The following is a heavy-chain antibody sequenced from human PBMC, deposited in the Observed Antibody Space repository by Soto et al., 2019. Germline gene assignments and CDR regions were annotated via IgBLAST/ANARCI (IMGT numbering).Heavy chain of an antibody. Sequence: PSETLSLTCSVSGGTISSYYWSWIRQPPGKGLEWIGYIYSRGTTSYNPSLKSRATILVDTSKNQFSLRLTSVTATDTAVYYCATGRISHGQDVWGQGTTVTVSS. J-gene: IGHJ6*02. CDR3: ATGRISHGQDV. CDR2: IYSRGTT. CDR1: GGTISSYY. V-gene: IGHV4-59*12.